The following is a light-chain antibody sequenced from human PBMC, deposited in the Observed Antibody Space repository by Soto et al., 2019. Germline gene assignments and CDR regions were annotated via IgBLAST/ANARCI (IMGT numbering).Light chain of an antibody. CDR2: WAS. CDR1: QSVLYSSNNKNY. Sequence: DIVMTQSPDSLAVSLGERATINCKSSQSVLYSSNNKNYLAWYQQKPGQPPKLLIYWASSRESGVPDRFSGSGSGTDLTLTISSLQAEDVAVYYCQQYYSIPPHTFGQGTKLEIK. J-gene: IGKJ2*01. CDR3: QQYYSIPPHT. V-gene: IGKV4-1*01.